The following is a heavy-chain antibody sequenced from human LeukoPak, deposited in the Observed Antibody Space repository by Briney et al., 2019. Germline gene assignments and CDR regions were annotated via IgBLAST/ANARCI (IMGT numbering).Heavy chain of an antibody. D-gene: IGHD5-12*01. CDR2: ISPGGGPT. V-gene: IGHV3-23*01. CDR3: AKDGAWLRFDD. J-gene: IGHJ4*02. CDR1: GFPFSSHG. Sequence: GGTLRLSCAGSGFPFSSHGMNWVRQAPGKGLEWVSGISPGGGPTYYADSVRGRFSISRDDLKNTLYLQMTNLRAEDTAVYYCAKDGAWLRFDDWGQGILVTVSS.